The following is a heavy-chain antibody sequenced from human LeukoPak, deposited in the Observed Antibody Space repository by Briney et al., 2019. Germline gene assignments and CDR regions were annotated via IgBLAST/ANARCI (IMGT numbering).Heavy chain of an antibody. J-gene: IGHJ4*02. CDR3: ARDRGDCSGGSCYLDY. CDR2: IYHSGST. D-gene: IGHD2-15*01. V-gene: IGHV4-4*02. CDR1: GGSISSSNW. Sequence: PSETLSLTCAVSGGSISSSNWWSWVRQPPGKGLEWIGEIYHSGSTNYNPSLKSRVTISVDKSKNQFSLKLSSVTAADTAVYYCARDRGDCSGGSCYLDYWGQGTLVTVSS.